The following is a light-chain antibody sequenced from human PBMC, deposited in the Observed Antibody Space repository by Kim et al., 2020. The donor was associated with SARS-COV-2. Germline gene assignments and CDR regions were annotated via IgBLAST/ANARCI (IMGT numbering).Light chain of an antibody. CDR3: QQYGSSPT. CDR2: GAS. J-gene: IGKJ5*01. Sequence: LSPGERATLSCRASESVTSNYLAWYQQKPGQAPRLLIYGASSRATGIPDRCSGSGSGTDFTLTISRVEPEDFAVYYCQQYGSSPTFGQGTRLEIK. CDR1: ESVTSNY. V-gene: IGKV3-20*01.